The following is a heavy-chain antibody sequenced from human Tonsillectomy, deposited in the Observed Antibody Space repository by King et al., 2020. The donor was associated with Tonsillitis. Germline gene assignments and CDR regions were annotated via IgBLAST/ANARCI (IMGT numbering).Heavy chain of an antibody. CDR1: GDSISSSYYY. Sequence: QLQESGPGLVKPSETLSLTCTVSGDSISSSYYYWGWIRQPPGKGLEWIGNVYYSGSTHYNPSLKSRVTISVDTSTNQFSLKLSSVTAADTAVYYCARPHLHYDILTGFIPSWIDPWGQGTLVTVSS. CDR3: ARPHLHYDILTGFIPSWIDP. V-gene: IGHV4-39*07. J-gene: IGHJ5*02. CDR2: VYYSGST. D-gene: IGHD3-9*01.